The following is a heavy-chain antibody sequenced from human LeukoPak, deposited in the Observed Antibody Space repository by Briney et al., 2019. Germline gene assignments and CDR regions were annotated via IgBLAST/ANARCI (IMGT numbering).Heavy chain of an antibody. J-gene: IGHJ6*02. V-gene: IGHV4-59*01. CDR1: GGSISSYY. CDR3: ARVRYYYGMDV. Sequence: SETLSLTCTVSGGSISSYYWNWIRQPPGKGLEWIGYIYYSGSTNYNPSLKSRVTISVDASKNQFSLKLSSVTAADTAVYYCARVRYYYGMDVWGRGTTVTVSS. CDR2: IYYSGST.